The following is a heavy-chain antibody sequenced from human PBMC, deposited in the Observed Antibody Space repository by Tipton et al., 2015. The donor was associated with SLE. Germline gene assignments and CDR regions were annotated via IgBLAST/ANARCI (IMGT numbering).Heavy chain of an antibody. J-gene: IGHJ6*02. CDR1: GGSISSYY. V-gene: IGHV4-59*12. CDR2: IYKTGSA. Sequence: TLSLTCTVSGGSISSYYWSWIRQPPGKGLEWIGDIYKTGSASNPSLKNRVTISVDTPKNQFSLRLRSVTAADTAVYYCARGSRGVTPYYYYGMDVWGQGTTVTVSS. CDR3: ARGSRGVTPYYYYGMDV. D-gene: IGHD4-11*01.